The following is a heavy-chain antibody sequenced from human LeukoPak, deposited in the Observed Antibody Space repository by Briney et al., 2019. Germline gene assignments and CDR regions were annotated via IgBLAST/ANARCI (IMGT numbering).Heavy chain of an antibody. CDR3: ARVSSTDYYDNRGWFDT. J-gene: IGHJ5*02. CDR1: GASVSNNNYY. CDR2: IYYSGST. Sequence: PSETLSLTCTVSGASVSNNNYYWGWIRQPPGKGLEWIASIYYSGSTYYNPSLKSRVTISVDTSKNQFSLKLSSVTAADTAVYYCARVSSTDYYDNRGWFDTWGQGTLVTVSS. D-gene: IGHD3-22*01. V-gene: IGHV4-39*07.